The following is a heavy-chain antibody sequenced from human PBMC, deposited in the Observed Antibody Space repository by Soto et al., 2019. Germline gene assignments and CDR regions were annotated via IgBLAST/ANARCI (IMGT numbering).Heavy chain of an antibody. V-gene: IGHV3-23*01. CDR3: AEGRGGSGSLTPRVDF. Sequence: EVQLLESGGGLVQPGGSLRLSCAASGFTFNNYAMTWVRQAPGKGLEWVSAISGGGDTTSYADSVKGRFTVSRDGSKNTLYLQMSSLRAEDTALYDCAEGRGGSGSLTPRVDFWGQGTLVTVSS. D-gene: IGHD3-10*01. CDR1: GFTFNNYA. CDR2: ISGGGDTT. J-gene: IGHJ4*02.